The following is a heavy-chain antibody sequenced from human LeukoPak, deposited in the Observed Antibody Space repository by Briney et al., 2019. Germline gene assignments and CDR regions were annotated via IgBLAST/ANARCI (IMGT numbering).Heavy chain of an antibody. V-gene: IGHV3-74*01. CDR3: ARGTARFDY. J-gene: IGHJ4*02. CDR1: GFTFTSYW. CDR2: INTDGSSI. Sequence: GGTLRLSCAASGFTFTSYWMHWVRQAPGKGLVWVSRINTDGSSINYADSVKGRFTISRDNAKNTLYLQMSSLRAEDTAVYYCARGTARFDYWGQGTLVTVSS.